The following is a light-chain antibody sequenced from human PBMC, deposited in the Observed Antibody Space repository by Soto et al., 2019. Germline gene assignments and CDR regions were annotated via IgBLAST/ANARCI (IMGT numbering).Light chain of an antibody. J-gene: IGLJ2*01. CDR3: QSYDSSNHGV. Sequence: NFMLTQPHSVSESPGKTVTISCTRSSGSIASNYVQWYQQRPGSAPTTVIYEDNQRPSGVPDRFSGSIDSSSNSASLTISGLKTEHEADYYCQSYDSSNHGVFGGGTKLTVL. V-gene: IGLV6-57*04. CDR2: EDN. CDR1: SGSIASNY.